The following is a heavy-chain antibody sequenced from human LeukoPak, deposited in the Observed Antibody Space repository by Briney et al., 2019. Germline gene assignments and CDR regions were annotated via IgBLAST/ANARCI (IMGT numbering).Heavy chain of an antibody. CDR3: TRVPYGDYWSSDY. D-gene: IGHD4-17*01. CDR1: GFIFNNYW. V-gene: IGHV3-7*01. CDR2: IKHDEIEK. J-gene: IGHJ4*02. Sequence: GGSLRLSCAASGFIFNNYWMSWVRQAPGKGLGWVANIKHDEIEKYYVDSVKGRFTISRDNAKNSLFLQMNSLRVEDTAIYYCTRVPYGDYWSSDYWGQGTLVTVSS.